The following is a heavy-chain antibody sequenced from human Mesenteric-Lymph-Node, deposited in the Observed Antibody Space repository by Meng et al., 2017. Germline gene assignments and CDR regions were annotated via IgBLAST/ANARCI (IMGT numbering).Heavy chain of an antibody. CDR3: AHATYTGNYQYYFDY. CDR2: IYWDDDK. D-gene: IGHD1-26*01. CDR1: GFSLSTSGVG. J-gene: IGHJ4*02. Sequence: QITLKDSGPTLVKPTQTLTLTFTFSGFSLSTSGVGVGWIRQPPGKALEWLALIYWDDDKRYSPSLKSRLTITKDTSKNQVVLTMTNMDPVDTATYYCAHATYTGNYQYYFDYWGQGTLVTVSS. V-gene: IGHV2-5*02.